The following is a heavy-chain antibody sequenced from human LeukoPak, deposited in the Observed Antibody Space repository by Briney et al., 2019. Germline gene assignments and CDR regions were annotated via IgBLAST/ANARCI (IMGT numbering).Heavy chain of an antibody. Sequence: ASVKVSCKASGYTFTGYYIHWVRQAPGQGLEWMGWINPNSGATNYVQKFQGRVTMTWDTSISTAHMELSGLRSDDTAVCYCPRGERAEYFQNWGQGTLVSVSS. CDR2: INPNSGAT. CDR3: PRGERAEYFQN. J-gene: IGHJ1*01. D-gene: IGHD1-26*01. V-gene: IGHV1-2*02. CDR1: GYTFTGYY.